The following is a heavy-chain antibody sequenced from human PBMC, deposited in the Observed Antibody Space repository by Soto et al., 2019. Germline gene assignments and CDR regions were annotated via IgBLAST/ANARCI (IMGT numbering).Heavy chain of an antibody. CDR1: GFTFSSYG. D-gene: IGHD3-22*01. Sequence: GGSLRLSCAASGFTFSSYGMHWVRQAPGKGLEWVAVISYDGSNKYYADSVKGRFTISRDNSKNTLYLQMNSLRAEDTAVYYCAKERSPKNYDSSMGCYFDYWGQGTLVTVSS. CDR3: AKERSPKNYDSSMGCYFDY. V-gene: IGHV3-30*18. J-gene: IGHJ4*02. CDR2: ISYDGSNK.